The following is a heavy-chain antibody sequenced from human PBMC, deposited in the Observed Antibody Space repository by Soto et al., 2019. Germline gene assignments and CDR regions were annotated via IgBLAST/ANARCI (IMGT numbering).Heavy chain of an antibody. CDR3: ARAYCSGYNGHLCYFGS. Sequence: SETLSLTCTVSGGSISSSSYYWGWIRQPPGKGLEWIGCIYYSGSTNYNASLKSRVTISVDTSKSQFPLNLSSVTAADTAVYYCARAYCSGYNGHLCYFGSWGQGTPVTVSS. CDR1: GGSISSSSYY. D-gene: IGHD2-15*01. CDR2: IYYSGST. J-gene: IGHJ4*02. V-gene: IGHV4-39*06.